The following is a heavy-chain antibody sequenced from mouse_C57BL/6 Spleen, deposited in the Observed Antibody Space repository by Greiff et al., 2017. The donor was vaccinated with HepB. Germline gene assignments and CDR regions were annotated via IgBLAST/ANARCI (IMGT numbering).Heavy chain of an antibody. CDR2: IYPGSGNT. CDR1: GYTFTDYY. J-gene: IGHJ2*01. CDR3: ARSFYSSYYFDY. V-gene: IGHV1-76*01. D-gene: IGHD1-1*01. Sequence: VQLQQSGAELVRPGASVKLSCKASGYTFTDYYINWVKQRPGQGLEWIARIYPGSGNTYYNEKFKGKATLTAEKSSSTAYMQLSSLTSEDSAVYFCARSFYSSYYFDYWGQGTTLTVSS.